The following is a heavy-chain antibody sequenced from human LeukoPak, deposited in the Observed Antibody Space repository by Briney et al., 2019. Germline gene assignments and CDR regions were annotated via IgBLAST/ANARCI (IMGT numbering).Heavy chain of an antibody. CDR1: GFTFSSYS. CDR2: ISSSSSYI. CDR3: ARQLSSGYYPPFPFDY. Sequence: PGGSLRLSCAASGFTFSSYSMNWVRQAPGKGLEWVSSISSSSSYIYHADSVKGRFTISRDNAKNSLYLQMNSLRAEDTAVYYCARQLSSGYYPPFPFDYWGQGTLVTVSS. D-gene: IGHD3-22*01. V-gene: IGHV3-21*01. J-gene: IGHJ4*02.